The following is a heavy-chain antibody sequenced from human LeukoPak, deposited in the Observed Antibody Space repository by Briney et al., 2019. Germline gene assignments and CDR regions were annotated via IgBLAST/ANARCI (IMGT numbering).Heavy chain of an antibody. V-gene: IGHV1-8*03. D-gene: IGHD3/OR15-3a*01. Sequence: GASVKVSCKASGYTFTSYDINWVRQATGQGLEWMGWINPNSGNTGYAQKFQGRVTITRNTSISTAYMELTSLRSEDTAVYYCARVISGFWTGYYDPFDIWGQGTMVTVSS. CDR1: GYTFTSYD. CDR3: ARVISGFWTGYYDPFDI. CDR2: INPNSGNT. J-gene: IGHJ3*02.